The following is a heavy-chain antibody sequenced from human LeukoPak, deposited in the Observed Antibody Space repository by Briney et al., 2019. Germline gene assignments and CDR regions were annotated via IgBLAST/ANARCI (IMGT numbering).Heavy chain of an antibody. CDR1: GASISSHY. CDR2: IHSSGST. V-gene: IGHV4-59*11. Sequence: NPSETLFLTCSVPGASISSHYWSWIRQPPGKGLERIGYIHSSGSTHYNPSLKIRVIISVDTSKNQFSLTLSSVTAADTAVYFCARQNRGGGLTGTLGQYYYYHYMDVWGEGTTITVSS. CDR3: ARQNRGGGLTGTLGQYYYYHYMDV. D-gene: IGHD1-1*01. J-gene: IGHJ6*03.